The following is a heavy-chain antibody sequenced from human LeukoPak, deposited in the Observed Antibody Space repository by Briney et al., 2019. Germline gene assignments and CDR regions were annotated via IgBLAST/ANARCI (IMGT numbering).Heavy chain of an antibody. CDR2: IKQDGSEK. V-gene: IGHV3-7*01. Sequence: GGSLRHSCAASGFTFSSYWMSWVRQAPGKGLEWVANIKQDGSEKYYVDSVKGRFTISRDNAKNSLYLQMNSLRAEDTAVYYCARSTDYGGNFLFDYWGQGTLVTVSS. CDR3: ARSTDYGGNFLFDY. J-gene: IGHJ4*02. D-gene: IGHD4-23*01. CDR1: GFTFSSYW.